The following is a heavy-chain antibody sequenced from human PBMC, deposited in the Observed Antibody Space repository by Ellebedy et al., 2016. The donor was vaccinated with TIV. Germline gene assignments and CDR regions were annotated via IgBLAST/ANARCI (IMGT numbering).Heavy chain of an antibody. CDR2: VSESDGRT. CDR1: GFTFSDYV. Sequence: GESLKISCAASGFTFSDYVMACVRQVPGKGLEWVSAVSESDGRTFYADSVKGRFTISRDNSKNTLFLQMNSLTAGDTAVYYCTKRADNWGFFDYWGQGTLVTVSS. V-gene: IGHV3-23*01. D-gene: IGHD1-1*01. J-gene: IGHJ4*02. CDR3: TKRADNWGFFDY.